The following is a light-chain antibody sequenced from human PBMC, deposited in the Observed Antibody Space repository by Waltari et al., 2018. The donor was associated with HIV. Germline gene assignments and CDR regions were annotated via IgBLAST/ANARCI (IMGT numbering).Light chain of an antibody. Sequence: DIQMTQSPSSLSASVGDRVTFTCRANQNINSYLNWYRQKPGKAPDLLIFGASTLQSGVPSRFSASGSGIDFILTITAVQHEDFATYFCQQSHTTPATFGQGTKLEMK. J-gene: IGKJ2*01. CDR2: GAS. CDR1: QNINSY. V-gene: IGKV1-39*01. CDR3: QQSHTTPAT.